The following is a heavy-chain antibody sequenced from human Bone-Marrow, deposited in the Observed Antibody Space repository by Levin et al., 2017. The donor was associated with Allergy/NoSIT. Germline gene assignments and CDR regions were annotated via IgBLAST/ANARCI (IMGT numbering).Heavy chain of an antibody. D-gene: IGHD7-27*01. J-gene: IGHJ4*02. Sequence: PGGSLRLSCAASGITFSSFVMHWVRQAPGKGLEWVALISSDGGNKYYADSVKGRFTISRDNSKNTLYLQMSSLTPEDTAVYYCATDGLNWGSFGVRYFDYWGQGTLVTVSS. V-gene: IGHV3-30*04. CDR3: ATDGLNWGSFGVRYFDY. CDR2: ISSDGGNK. CDR1: GITFSSFV.